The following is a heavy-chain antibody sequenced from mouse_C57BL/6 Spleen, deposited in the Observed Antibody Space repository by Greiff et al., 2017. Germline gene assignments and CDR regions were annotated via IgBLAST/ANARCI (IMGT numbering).Heavy chain of an antibody. CDR1: GYTFTSYL. J-gene: IGHJ2*01. V-gene: IGHV1-55*01. CDR3: ARVGFYYYDSGY. CDR2: IYPVSGST. D-gene: IGHD1-1*01. Sequence: QVQLQQPGAELVKPGASVKMSCMASGYTFTSYLITWVMPRPGQGLEWIGDIYPVSGSTNYNEKFKSKATLTVDTSSSTAYMQLSSLTSEDSAVYYCARVGFYYYDSGYWGQGTTLTVSS.